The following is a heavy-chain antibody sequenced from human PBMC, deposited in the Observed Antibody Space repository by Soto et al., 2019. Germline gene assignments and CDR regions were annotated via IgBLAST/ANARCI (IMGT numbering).Heavy chain of an antibody. Sequence: GGSLRLSCAASGFTFSSYSMNWVRQAPGKGLEWVSSISSSSSYIYCADSVKGRFTITRDNAKNSLYLQMNSLRAEDTAVYYCARGNRDGYNNWGQGTLVTVSS. V-gene: IGHV3-21*01. J-gene: IGHJ4*02. CDR3: ARGNRDGYNN. CDR2: ISSSSSYI. D-gene: IGHD5-12*01. CDR1: GFTFSSYS.